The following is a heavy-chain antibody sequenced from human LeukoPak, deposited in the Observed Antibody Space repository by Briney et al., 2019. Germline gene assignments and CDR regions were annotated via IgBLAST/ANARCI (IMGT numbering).Heavy chain of an antibody. V-gene: IGHV3-7*04. D-gene: IGHD5-18*01. CDR3: ARTLGGYNYGPYDS. Sequence: GGSLRLSCAASGFTFSSYWMSWVRQAPGKGLEWVANIKQDGSEKYYVDSVKGRFTISRDDAKNSLYLQMNSLRAEDTAVYFCARTLGGYNYGPYDSWGQGTLVSVSS. CDR2: IKQDGSEK. CDR1: GFTFSSYW. J-gene: IGHJ4*02.